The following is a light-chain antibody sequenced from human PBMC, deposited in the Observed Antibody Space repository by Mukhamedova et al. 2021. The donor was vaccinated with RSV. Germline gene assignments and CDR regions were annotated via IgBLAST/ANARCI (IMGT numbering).Light chain of an antibody. V-gene: IGLV3-21*02. CDR1: NIGSKS. Sequence: GGNNIGSKSVHWYQQKPGQAPVLVVYDDSDRPSGIPERFSGSNSGNTATLTIGRVEAGDEADYYCQVWASSSDHLVLGGGTKLTVL. J-gene: IGLJ2*01. CDR3: QVWASSSDHLV. CDR2: DDS.